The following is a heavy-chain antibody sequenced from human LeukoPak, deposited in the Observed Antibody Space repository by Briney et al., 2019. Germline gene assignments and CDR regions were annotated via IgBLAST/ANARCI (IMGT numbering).Heavy chain of an antibody. Sequence: ASVKVSCRSSGYTFTTYRITWVRQAPGQGLEWMGWISTYNGNTNYAQKLQGRVTMTTDTSTSTAYMELRSLRSDDTAMYYCARDRMDPGTYVDYWGQGTLVTVSS. J-gene: IGHJ4*02. CDR2: ISTYNGNT. CDR3: ARDRMDPGTYVDY. V-gene: IGHV1-18*01. CDR1: GYTFTTYR. D-gene: IGHD3-10*01.